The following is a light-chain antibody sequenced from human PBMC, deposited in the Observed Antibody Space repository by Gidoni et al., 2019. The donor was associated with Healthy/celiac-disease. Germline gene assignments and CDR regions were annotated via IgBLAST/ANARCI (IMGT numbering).Light chain of an antibody. Sequence: SYELTQPPSVSVSPGQTASISCSGDQLGNKYACWFQQKPGQSPVLVIYQDNKRPSGIPERFSGSNSGNIATLTISGTQAMDEADYYCQAWDSGYDFGSGTKVTVL. CDR2: QDN. V-gene: IGLV3-1*01. CDR1: QLGNKY. J-gene: IGLJ1*01. CDR3: QAWDSGYD.